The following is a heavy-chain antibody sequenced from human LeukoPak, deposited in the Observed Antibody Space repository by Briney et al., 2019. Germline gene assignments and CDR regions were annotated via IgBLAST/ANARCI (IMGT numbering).Heavy chain of an antibody. D-gene: IGHD3-10*01. CDR2: ISAYNGNT. Sequence: ASVKVSCKASGYTFTSYGISWVRQAPGQGLEWMGWISAYNGNTNYAQKLQGRVTMTTDTSTSTAYMELSSLRSEDTAVYYCARDVGGTMVRGVIISYYYMDVWGKGTTVTVSS. CDR1: GYTFTSYG. V-gene: IGHV1-18*01. CDR3: ARDVGGTMVRGVIISYYYMDV. J-gene: IGHJ6*03.